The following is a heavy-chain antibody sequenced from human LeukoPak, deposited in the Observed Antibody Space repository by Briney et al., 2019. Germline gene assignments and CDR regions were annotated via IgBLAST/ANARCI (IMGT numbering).Heavy chain of an antibody. J-gene: IGHJ6*03. CDR2: IIPIFGTA. D-gene: IGHD5-12*01. V-gene: IGHV1-69*05. CDR1: GGTFSSYA. CDR3: ARVIGAETYYMDV. Sequence: SVKVSCKASGGTFSSYAISWVRQAPGQGLEWMGRIIPIFGTANYAQKFQGRVTITTDESTSTAYMALRSLRSDDTAVYYCARVIGAETYYMDVWGKGTTVTVSS.